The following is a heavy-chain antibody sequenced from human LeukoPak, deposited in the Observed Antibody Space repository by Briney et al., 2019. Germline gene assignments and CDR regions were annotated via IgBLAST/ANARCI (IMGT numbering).Heavy chain of an antibody. CDR1: GVTFSSNN. CDR3: ATYTTSWSNFDH. V-gene: IGHV3-30-3*01. J-gene: IGHJ4*02. Sequence: QPGGSLRLSCAASGVTFSSNNMHWVRQAPGKGVEWGGFISYDGSNKYYADSVKGRFTISRDNSKNTLYLQLNSLRAGDTAVYYCATYTTSWSNFDHWGQGTLVTVSS. CDR2: ISYDGSNK. D-gene: IGHD6-13*01.